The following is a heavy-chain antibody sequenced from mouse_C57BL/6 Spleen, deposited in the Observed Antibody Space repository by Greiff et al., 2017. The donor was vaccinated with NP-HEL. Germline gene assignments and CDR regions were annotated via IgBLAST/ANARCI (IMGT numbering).Heavy chain of an antibody. CDR2: INPSNGGT. CDR3: AREGVVGSSFDWYFDV. J-gene: IGHJ1*03. D-gene: IGHD1-1*01. CDR1: GYTFTSYW. Sequence: VQLQQPGTELVKPGASVKLSCKASGYTFTSYWMHWVKQRPGQGLEWIGNINPSNGGTNYNEKFKSKATLTVDKSSSTAYMQLSSLTSEDSAVYYCAREGVVGSSFDWYFDVWGTGTTVTVSS. V-gene: IGHV1-53*01.